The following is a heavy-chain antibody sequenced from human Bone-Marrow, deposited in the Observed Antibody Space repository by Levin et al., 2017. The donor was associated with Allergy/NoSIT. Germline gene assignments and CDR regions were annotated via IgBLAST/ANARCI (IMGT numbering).Heavy chain of an antibody. CDR1: GFTFSDYY. CDR3: ARDPEEHTLLRYFDY. CDR2: LRSSSSST. J-gene: IGHJ4*02. D-gene: IGHD3-9*01. V-gene: IGHV3-11*05. Sequence: GGSLRLSCAASGFTFSDYYMSWIRQAPGKGLECVSSLRSSSSSTPSSSSFKGRFTISRDNAKNSLYLQMNSLRAEDTAVYYCARDPEEHTLLRYFDYWGQGTLVTVSS.